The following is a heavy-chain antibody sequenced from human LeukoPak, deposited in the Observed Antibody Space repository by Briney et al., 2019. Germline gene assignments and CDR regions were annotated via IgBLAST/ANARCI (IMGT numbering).Heavy chain of an antibody. CDR3: ARGRVRLRGFALGYYYYMDV. V-gene: IGHV3-30*03. Sequence: GSLRLSCAASGFTFSSYGMHWVRQAPGKGLEWVAVISYDGSNKYYADSVKGRFTISRDNSKNTLYLQMNSLRAEDTAVYYCARGRVRLRGFALGYYYYMDVWGKGTTVTISS. CDR2: ISYDGSNK. J-gene: IGHJ6*03. CDR1: GFTFSSYG. D-gene: IGHD3/OR15-3a*01.